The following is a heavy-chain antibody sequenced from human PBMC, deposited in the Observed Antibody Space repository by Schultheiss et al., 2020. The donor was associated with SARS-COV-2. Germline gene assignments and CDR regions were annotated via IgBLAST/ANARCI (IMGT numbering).Heavy chain of an antibody. V-gene: IGHV2-70*01. Sequence: SGPTLVKPTQTLTLTCTFSGFSLSTSGVGVGWIRQPPGKALEWLALIDWDDDKYYSTSLKTRLTISKDTSKNQVVLTMTNMDPVDTATYYCARMVSVSSGYSLDYWGQGTLVTVSS. CDR1: GFSLSTSGVG. D-gene: IGHD3-22*01. CDR3: ARMVSVSSGYSLDY. J-gene: IGHJ4*02. CDR2: IDWDDDK.